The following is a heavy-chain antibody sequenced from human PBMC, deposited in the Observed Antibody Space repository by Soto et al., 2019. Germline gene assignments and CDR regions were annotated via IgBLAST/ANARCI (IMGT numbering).Heavy chain of an antibody. D-gene: IGHD6-19*01. V-gene: IGHV4-34*01. CDR2: ITHTGTT. CDR1: GGSFTPYY. J-gene: IGHJ6*02. CDR3: VRRSGWSFFYGMDV. Sequence: QVQLQQWGAGLVKPSETLSLTCAVFGGSFTPYYWTWVRQSPGKGLEWIGQITHTGTTNYNPSLESLVTLSVDTSNIQCSLKLTSLTAADTGVYFCVRRSGWSFFYGMDVWGQGTTVTVSS.